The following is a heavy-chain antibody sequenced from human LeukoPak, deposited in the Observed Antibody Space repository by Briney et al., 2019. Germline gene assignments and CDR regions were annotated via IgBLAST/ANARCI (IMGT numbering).Heavy chain of an antibody. V-gene: IGHV3-23*01. D-gene: IGHD3-9*01. J-gene: IGHJ5*02. CDR1: GFTFSSYA. CDR3: AKTGDYDILTGYYILPWFDP. CDR2: ISGSGGST. Sequence: GGSLRLSCAASGFTFSSYAMSWVRQAPGKGLEWVSAISGSGGSTYYADSVKGRFIISRDNSKNTLYLQMNSLRAEDTAVYYCAKTGDYDILTGYYILPWFDPWGQGTLVTVSS.